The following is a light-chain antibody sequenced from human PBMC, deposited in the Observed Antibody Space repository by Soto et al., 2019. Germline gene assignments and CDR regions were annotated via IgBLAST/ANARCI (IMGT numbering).Light chain of an antibody. CDR1: ITDIGAYNY. Sequence: QSALTQPASVSGSPGQSITISCTGTITDIGAYNYVSWYQQHPGKAPKLLIYGVSSRPSGVSNRFSGSKSGNTASLTISGLQGEDEADYYCSSYTTTTTLEVFGTGTKVTVL. J-gene: IGLJ1*01. CDR2: GVS. V-gene: IGLV2-14*01. CDR3: SSYTTTTTLEV.